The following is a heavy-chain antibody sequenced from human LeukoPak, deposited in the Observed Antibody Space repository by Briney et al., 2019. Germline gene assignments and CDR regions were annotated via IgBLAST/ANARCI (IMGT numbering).Heavy chain of an antibody. Sequence: GGSLRLSCAAFGFTFSSYAMHWVRQAPGKGLEWVAVISYDGSNKYYADSVKGRFTISRDNSKNTLYLQMNSLRAEDTAVYYCARDRSRYFAFRYFDYWGQGTLVTVSS. CDR1: GFTFSSYA. CDR3: ARDRSRYFAFRYFDY. CDR2: ISYDGSNK. V-gene: IGHV3-30*01. D-gene: IGHD3-9*01. J-gene: IGHJ4*02.